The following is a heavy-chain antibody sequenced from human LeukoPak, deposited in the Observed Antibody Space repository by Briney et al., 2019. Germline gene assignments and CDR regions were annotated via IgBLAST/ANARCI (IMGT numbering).Heavy chain of an antibody. CDR1: GGSFSFYY. J-gene: IGHJ6*03. CDR2: ISQSGST. V-gene: IGHV4-34*01. CDR3: ARHPNYYYYYMDV. Sequence: SETLSLTCGVSGGSFSFYYWSWIRQPPGKGLEWIGEISQSGSTNYNPSLKSRVNISLDTSENQFSLKLSSVTAADTAVYYCARHPNYYYYYMDVWGKGTTVTISS.